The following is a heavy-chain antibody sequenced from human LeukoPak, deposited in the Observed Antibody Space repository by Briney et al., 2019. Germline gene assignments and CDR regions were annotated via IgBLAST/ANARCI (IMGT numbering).Heavy chain of an antibody. CDR1: GYSFTSYW. CDR2: IYPGDSDT. D-gene: IGHD6-19*01. J-gene: IGHJ3*01. V-gene: IGHV5-51*01. CDR3: ARRIAVAGTVHAFDL. Sequence: GESLKVSCKGSGYSFTSYWIGWVRQMPGKGLEWMGIIYPGDSDTRYSPSFQGQVTISADKSISTAYLQWSSLKASDTAMYYCARRIAVAGTVHAFDLWGQGTMVTVSS.